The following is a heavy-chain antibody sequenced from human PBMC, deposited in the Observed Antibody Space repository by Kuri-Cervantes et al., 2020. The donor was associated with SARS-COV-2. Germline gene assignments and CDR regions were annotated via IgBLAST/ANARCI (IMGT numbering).Heavy chain of an antibody. Sequence: SETLSLTCTVSGGSISSYYWSWIRQPPGKGLEWIGYIYYSGSTNYNPSLKRRVTISVDTSKKQFSLKLSSVTAADTAVYYCARSDSSGYYYYYYGMDVWGQGTTVTVSS. D-gene: IGHD3-22*01. CDR3: ARSDSSGYYYYYYGMDV. CDR2: IYYSGST. CDR1: GGSISSYY. V-gene: IGHV4-59*08. J-gene: IGHJ6*02.